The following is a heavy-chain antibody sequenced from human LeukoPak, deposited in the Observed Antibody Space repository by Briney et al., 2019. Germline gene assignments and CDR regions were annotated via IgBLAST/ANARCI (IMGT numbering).Heavy chain of an antibody. CDR2: IYCSGST. D-gene: IGHD6-19*01. CDR1: GGSISSSSYY. Sequence: KPSETLSLTCTVSGGSISSSSYYWGWIRQPPGKGLEWIGSIYCSGSTYYNPSLKSRVTISVDTSKNQFSLKLSSVTAADTAVYYCARLGYSSGWYYFDYWGQGTLVTVSS. V-gene: IGHV4-39*01. CDR3: ARLGYSSGWYYFDY. J-gene: IGHJ4*02.